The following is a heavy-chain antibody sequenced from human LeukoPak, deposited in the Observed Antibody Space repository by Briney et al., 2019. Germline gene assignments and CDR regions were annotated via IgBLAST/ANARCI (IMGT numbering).Heavy chain of an antibody. CDR2: INPNSGGT. V-gene: IGHV1-2*02. J-gene: IGHJ4*02. CDR1: GYTFTGYY. CDR3: ARDGKQWLVRAHFDY. Sequence: ASVTVSCKASGYTFTGYYMHWVRQAPGQGLEWMGWINPNSGGTNYAQKFQGRVTMTRDTSISTAYMELSRLRSDDTAVYYCARDGKQWLVRAHFDYWGQGTLVIVSS. D-gene: IGHD6-19*01.